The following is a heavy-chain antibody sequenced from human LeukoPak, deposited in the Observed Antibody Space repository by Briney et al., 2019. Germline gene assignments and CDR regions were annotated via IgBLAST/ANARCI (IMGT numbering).Heavy chain of an antibody. CDR3: ARHSEITFGGVIPFDY. CDR2: IYPGDSDT. Sequence: GESLKNSCKGSGYSFTSYWIGWVRQMPGKGLEWMGIIYPGDSDTRYSPSFQGQVTISADKSISTAYLQWSSLKASDTAMYYCARHSEITFGGVIPFDYWGQGTLVTVSS. D-gene: IGHD3-16*02. V-gene: IGHV5-51*01. CDR1: GYSFTSYW. J-gene: IGHJ4*02.